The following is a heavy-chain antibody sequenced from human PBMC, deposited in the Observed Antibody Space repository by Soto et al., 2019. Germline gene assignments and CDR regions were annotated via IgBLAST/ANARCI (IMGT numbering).Heavy chain of an antibody. Sequence: SETLSPTCTVSGGSISSGGYYWSWIRQHPGKGLEWIGYIYYSGSTYYNPSLKSRVTISVDTSKNQFSLKLSSVTAADTAVYYCARDLGCSSTSCYFNWFDPWGQGTLVTVSS. CDR1: GGSISSGGYY. CDR3: ARDLGCSSTSCYFNWFDP. J-gene: IGHJ5*02. CDR2: IYYSGST. V-gene: IGHV4-31*02. D-gene: IGHD2-2*01.